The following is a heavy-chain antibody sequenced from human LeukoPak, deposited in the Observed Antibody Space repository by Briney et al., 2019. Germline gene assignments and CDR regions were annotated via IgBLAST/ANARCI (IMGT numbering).Heavy chain of an antibody. CDR1: GGSISSGSYY. CDR2: IYTSGST. D-gene: IGHD4-11*01. J-gene: IGHJ6*03. Sequence: SETLSLTCTVSGGSISSGSYYWSWIRQPPGKGLEWIGRIYTSGSTNYNPSLKSRVTISVDTSKNQFSLKLSSVTAADTAVYYCASLQSNSYYYYYMDVWGKGTTVTVSS. CDR3: ASLQSNSYYYYYMDV. V-gene: IGHV4-61*02.